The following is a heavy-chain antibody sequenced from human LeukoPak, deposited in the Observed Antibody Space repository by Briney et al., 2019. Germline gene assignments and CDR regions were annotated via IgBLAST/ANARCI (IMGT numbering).Heavy chain of an antibody. CDR3: ARVKPRGSYYGSIFDS. CDR2: ISYDGGEI. D-gene: IGHD1-26*01. J-gene: IGHJ4*02. V-gene: IGHV3-7*01. Sequence: GGSLRLSCEVSGFTFSSYWMSWVRQAPGKGLEWVAIISYDGGEIYYVDSVKGRFTLSRDNAKSSVYLQMNSLRAEDAAVYYCARVKPRGSYYGSIFDSWGQGTLVTVSS. CDR1: GFTFSSYW.